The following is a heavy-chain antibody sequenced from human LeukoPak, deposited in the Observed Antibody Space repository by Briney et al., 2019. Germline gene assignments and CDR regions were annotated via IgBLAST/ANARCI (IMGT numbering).Heavy chain of an antibody. CDR2: INPTDGST. CDR3: AREQRGGLSGNFMDV. J-gene: IGHJ6*03. Sequence: ASVKVSCKASGYTFTMYYIHWVRQAPGQGLEWMGMINPTDGSTTYVQRFQGRVTMTRDMSTTTVYVDLRSLRSEDTAVYFCAREQRGGLSGNFMDVWGRGTTVTVSS. V-gene: IGHV1-46*01. D-gene: IGHD1-26*01. CDR1: GYTFTMYY.